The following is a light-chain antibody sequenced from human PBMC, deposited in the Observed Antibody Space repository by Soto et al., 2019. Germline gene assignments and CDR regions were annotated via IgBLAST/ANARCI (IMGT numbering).Light chain of an antibody. Sequence: EIILTQSPAALSVSPGERVTLSCRASQRIRTNLAWYQQKSGQAPRLLIYGSSIRAPGTPDRFSGSGSGTEFSFTISSLQSEDFAVYFCQQYYDWPPEVTFGPGTKVDI. V-gene: IGKV3D-15*01. CDR2: GSS. CDR1: QRIRTN. CDR3: QQYYDWPPEVT. J-gene: IGKJ3*01.